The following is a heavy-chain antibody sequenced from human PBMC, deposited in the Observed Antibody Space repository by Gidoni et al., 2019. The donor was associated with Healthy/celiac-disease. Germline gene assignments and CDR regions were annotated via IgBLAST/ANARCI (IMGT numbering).Heavy chain of an antibody. CDR3: AREQDSSGWYVVDY. J-gene: IGHJ4*02. V-gene: IGHV3-7*03. CDR2: IKQDGIEN. CDR1: GFTVSSYW. Sequence: EVQLVESGGGLVQPGGSLRLSCAAYGFTVSSYWMSWVRQAPGKGREWVANIKQDGIENYYVASVKRRFTISRDNAKNSLYLQMNSLRAEDTAVYYCAREQDSSGWYVVDYWGQGTLVTVSS. D-gene: IGHD6-19*01.